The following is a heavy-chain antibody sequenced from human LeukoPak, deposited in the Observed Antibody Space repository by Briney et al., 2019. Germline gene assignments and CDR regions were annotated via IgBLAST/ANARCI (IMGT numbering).Heavy chain of an antibody. V-gene: IGHV3-23*01. D-gene: IGHD6-19*01. Sequence: GGSQRLSCVASGFTFNTNAMTWVRQAPGKGLEWVSTLSGRGDSTFYADSVKGRFTISRDKSENTLYLQMNSLRAEDTAIYYCAKDQTVAGTYDSWGRGTLVIVSS. CDR3: AKDQTVAGTYDS. CDR1: GFTFNTNA. J-gene: IGHJ4*02. CDR2: LSGRGDST.